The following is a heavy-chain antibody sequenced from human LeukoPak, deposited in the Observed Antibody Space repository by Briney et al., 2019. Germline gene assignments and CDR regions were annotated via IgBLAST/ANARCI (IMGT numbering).Heavy chain of an antibody. CDR2: IKQDGSEK. V-gene: IGHV3-7*04. CDR1: GFTFSSYW. CDR3: ARVPKPSLAWLRLGNAFDI. J-gene: IGHJ3*02. D-gene: IGHD5-12*01. Sequence: PGGSLRLSCAASGFTFSSYWMSWVRQAPGKGLEWVANIKQDGSEKYYVDSVKGRFTISRDNAKNSLYLQMNSLRAEDTAVYYCARVPKPSLAWLRLGNAFDIWGQGTMVTVSS.